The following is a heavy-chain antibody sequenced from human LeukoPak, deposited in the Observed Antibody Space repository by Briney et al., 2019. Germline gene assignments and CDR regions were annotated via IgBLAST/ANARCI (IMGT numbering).Heavy chain of an antibody. CDR3: ATANGTEWFGVLFYYYWYFDL. V-gene: IGHV1-18*01. CDR1: GYTFTSYG. Sequence: GASVKVSCKASGYTFTSYGISWVRQAPGQGLEWMGWISAYNGNTNYAQKLQGRVTMTEDTSTDTAYMELSSLRSEDTAVYYCATANGTEWFGVLFYYYWYFDLWGRGTLVTVSS. CDR2: ISAYNGNT. D-gene: IGHD3-10*01. J-gene: IGHJ2*01.